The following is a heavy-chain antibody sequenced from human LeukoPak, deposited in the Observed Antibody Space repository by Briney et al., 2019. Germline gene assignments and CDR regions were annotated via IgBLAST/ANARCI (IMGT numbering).Heavy chain of an antibody. CDR3: ARELRDFWSGYPYFNWFDP. Sequence: PSETLSLTCTVSGGSISSYYWSWIRQPPGKGLEWIGYIYYSGSTNYNPSLKSGVTISVDTSKNQFSLKLSSVTAADTAVYYCARELRDFWSGYPYFNWFDPWGQGTLVTVSS. CDR1: GGSISSYY. V-gene: IGHV4-59*01. J-gene: IGHJ5*02. D-gene: IGHD3-3*01. CDR2: IYYSGST.